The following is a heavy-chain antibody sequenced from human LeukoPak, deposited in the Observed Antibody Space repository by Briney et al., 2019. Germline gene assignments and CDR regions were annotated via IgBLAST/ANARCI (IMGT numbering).Heavy chain of an antibody. CDR2: IDPNNADT. J-gene: IGHJ3*02. Sequence: ASMKASWKASAYTFTGYYLHWVRQAPGEGPEWIACIDPNNADTDYAQKFQRRVTITRDRTISTVYMDLTRLTSDDTAVYCCARRSRKGLDAFDIWGQVTMGTVS. CDR1: AYTFTGYY. V-gene: IGHV1-2*02. D-gene: IGHD1-14*01. CDR3: ARRSRKGLDAFDI.